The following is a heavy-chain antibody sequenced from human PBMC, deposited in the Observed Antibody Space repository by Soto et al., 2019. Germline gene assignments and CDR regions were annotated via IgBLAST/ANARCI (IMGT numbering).Heavy chain of an antibody. CDR3: ARDEGVVVPAAMAVGYFDL. V-gene: IGHV3-30-3*01. Sequence: QVQLVESGGGVVQPGRSLRRSCAASGFTFSSYAMHWVRQAPGKGLEWVAVISYDGSNKYYADSVKGRFTISRDNSKNTLYLQMNSLRAEDTAVYYCARDEGVVVPAAMAVGYFDLWGRGTLVTVSS. D-gene: IGHD2-2*01. CDR2: ISYDGSNK. CDR1: GFTFSSYA. J-gene: IGHJ2*01.